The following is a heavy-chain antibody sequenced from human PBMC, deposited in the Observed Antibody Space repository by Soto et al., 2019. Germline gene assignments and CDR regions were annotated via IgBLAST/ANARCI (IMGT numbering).Heavy chain of an antibody. Sequence: ASVKVSCKASGYTFTSYYMHWVRQAPGQGLEWLGIINPSGGSTSYAQKFQGRVTMTRDTSPSKVYMELSSPRSEDTAVYYCARAKRGGGGSYTEEDAFDIWGQGTMVTVSS. J-gene: IGHJ3*02. CDR3: ARAKRGGGGSYTEEDAFDI. CDR2: INPSGGST. V-gene: IGHV1-46*01. CDR1: GYTFTSYY. D-gene: IGHD1-26*01.